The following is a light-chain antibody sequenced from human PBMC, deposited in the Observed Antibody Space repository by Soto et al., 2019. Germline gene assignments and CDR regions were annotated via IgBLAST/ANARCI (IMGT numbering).Light chain of an antibody. CDR1: QSISGE. J-gene: IGKJ2*01. Sequence: EIVMTQSPATLSVSPGERATLSCRASQSISGELAWYQQRPGQPPRLLIYGVSTRATGAPDRFSGSGSGSDFTLTISGLQSEDFAVYYCQQGHDWPLTFGQGTRLDI. CDR2: GVS. CDR3: QQGHDWPLT. V-gene: IGKV3-15*01.